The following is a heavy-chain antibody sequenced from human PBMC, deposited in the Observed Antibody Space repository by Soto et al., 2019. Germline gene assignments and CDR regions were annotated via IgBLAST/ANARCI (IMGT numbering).Heavy chain of an antibody. CDR2: IGAGDGKT. J-gene: IGHJ4*02. V-gene: IGHV1-3*01. D-gene: IGHD3-22*01. Sequence: QVQLVQSGTEVQKPEASVKVSCKASGYRFTHYVIHWVRQAPGQRLEWMGWIGAGDGKTYYSQNFQGRVTITKDTSASTAYMELSSLISEDTAVYYCVRDYASDSGVHLDFWGQGTLVTVSS. CDR3: VRDYASDSGVHLDF. CDR1: GYRFTHYV.